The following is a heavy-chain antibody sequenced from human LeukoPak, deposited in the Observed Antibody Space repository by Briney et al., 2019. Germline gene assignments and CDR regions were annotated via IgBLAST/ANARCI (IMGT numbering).Heavy chain of an antibody. V-gene: IGHV3-23*01. J-gene: IGHJ3*02. D-gene: IGHD6-13*01. CDR3: AKGPSSTYGFDI. CDR1: RFTFSSYA. Sequence: GGSLRLSCAASRFTFSSYAMSWVRQAPGKGLEWASVISASGDRTYYVDSVKGRFAISRDNSKNTLYLQMNSLRAEDTAVYYCAKGPSSTYGFDIWGQGTMVTVSS. CDR2: ISASGDRT.